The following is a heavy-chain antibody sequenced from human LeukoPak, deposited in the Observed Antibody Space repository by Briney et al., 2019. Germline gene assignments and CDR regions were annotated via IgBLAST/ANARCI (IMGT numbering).Heavy chain of an antibody. J-gene: IGHJ4*02. Sequence: ASVKASCKASGYTFTSYYMHWVRQAPGQGLEWMGIINPSGGSTSCAQKFQGRVTMTRDMSTSTVYMELSSLRSEDTAVYYCARDLSTAISGPDYWGQGTLVTVSS. CDR2: INPSGGST. CDR3: ARDLSTAISGPDY. V-gene: IGHV1-46*01. D-gene: IGHD2-21*02. CDR1: GYTFTSYY.